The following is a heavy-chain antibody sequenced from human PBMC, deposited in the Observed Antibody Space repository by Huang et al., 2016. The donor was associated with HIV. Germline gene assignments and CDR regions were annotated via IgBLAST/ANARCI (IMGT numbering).Heavy chain of an antibody. CDR3: ATKTAGMDI. Sequence: VESGGRSVQPGGSLRLSCVGSTFTFGSYWMSWVRKPPGKGLEWVANIKQDETEKYYVDSVKGRFNISRDNAKKVLFLEMDALRVEDTAIYFCATKTAGMDIWGQGTTVIVSS. CDR2: IKQDETEK. J-gene: IGHJ6*02. V-gene: IGHV3-7*01. CDR1: TFTFGSYW.